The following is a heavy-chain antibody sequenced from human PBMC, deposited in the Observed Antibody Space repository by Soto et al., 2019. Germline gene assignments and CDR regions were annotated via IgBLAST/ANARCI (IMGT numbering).Heavy chain of an antibody. CDR2: IYYSGST. J-gene: IGHJ4*02. D-gene: IGHD6-19*01. V-gene: IGHV4-39*01. CDR3: ARRVAVAGFDD. Sequence: QLQLQESGPGLVKPSETLSLTCTVSGGSISSSSYYWGWIRQPPGKGLEWIGSIYYSGSTYYNPSHKSRVTISVDTSKNQFSLKLSSVTAADTAVYYCARRVAVAGFDDWGQGTLVTVSS. CDR1: GGSISSSSYY.